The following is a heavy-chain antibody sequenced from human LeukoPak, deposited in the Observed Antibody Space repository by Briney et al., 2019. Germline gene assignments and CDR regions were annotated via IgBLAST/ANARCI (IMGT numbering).Heavy chain of an antibody. CDR2: VNHSGTT. J-gene: IGHJ4*02. V-gene: IGHV4-34*01. CDR1: GGSFSDYY. D-gene: IGHD1-7*01. CDR3: ARNPVWRELPFDY. Sequence: SETLSLTCAVYGGSFSDYYWSWIRQPPGKGLEWIGEVNHSGTTNYNPSLKSRVTISVDTSKNQFSLKLSSVTAADTAVYFCARNPVWRELPFDYWGQGTLVTVSS.